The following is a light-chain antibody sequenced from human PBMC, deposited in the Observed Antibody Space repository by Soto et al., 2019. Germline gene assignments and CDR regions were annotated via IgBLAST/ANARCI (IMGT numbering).Light chain of an antibody. CDR2: EVS. CDR3: SSYSGSTAFYV. CDR1: SSDVGYYNF. Sequence: QSALTQPASVSGSPGQSITISCTGTSSDVGYYNFVSWYQQHPGKAPKLIIYEVSNRPSGVSNRFSASKSGNTASLTISGLQADDEADYHCSSYSGSTAFYVFGTGTKLIVL. J-gene: IGLJ1*01. V-gene: IGLV2-14*01.